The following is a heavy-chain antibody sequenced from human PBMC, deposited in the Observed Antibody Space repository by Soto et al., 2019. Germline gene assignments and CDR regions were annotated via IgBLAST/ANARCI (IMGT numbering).Heavy chain of an antibody. J-gene: IGHJ4*02. CDR3: ARRGSGSYSDY. V-gene: IGHV4-39*01. D-gene: IGHD1-26*01. CDR2: IYYSGST. CDR1: GGSVSSGNYY. Sequence: PSETLSLTCTVSGGSVSSGNYYWGWIRQPPGKGLEWIGTIYYSGSTYYNPSLKSRVTISVDTSKNQFSLKLSSVTAADTAVYYCARRGSGSYSDYWGQGTLVTV.